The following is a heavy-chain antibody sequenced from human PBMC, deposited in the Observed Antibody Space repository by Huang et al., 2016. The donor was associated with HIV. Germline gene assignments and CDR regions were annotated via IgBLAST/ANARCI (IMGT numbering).Heavy chain of an antibody. V-gene: IGHV1-69*01. CDR3: ATGPRGSGSFN. CDR2: ITTIVDKT. CDR1: GGTFSSYV. D-gene: IGHD1-26*01. Sequence: QVQLVQSGAEVTKPGSSVKVSCKASGGTFSSYVRSWVRQAPGQGLGWMEWITTIVDKTNDAQKFQGRVTIIADESTRTAYMEMSSLRPEDTATYYCATGPRGSGSFNWGQGTLVIVSS. J-gene: IGHJ4*02.